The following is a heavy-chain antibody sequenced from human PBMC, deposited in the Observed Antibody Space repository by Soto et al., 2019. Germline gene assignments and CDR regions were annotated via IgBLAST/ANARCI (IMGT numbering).Heavy chain of an antibody. D-gene: IGHD3-16*02. Sequence: QVQLQESGPGLVKPSETLSLTCSVSGGSISSYYWSWIRQPPGKGLEWIGYIYYSGSTKYNPSLKSRVPISVDTSKNPFSLKLSSVTAADTAVYYCARYSRVGFPLSWGQGTLVTVSS. J-gene: IGHJ5*02. CDR1: GGSISSYY. CDR2: IYYSGST. V-gene: IGHV4-59*01. CDR3: ARYSRVGFPLS.